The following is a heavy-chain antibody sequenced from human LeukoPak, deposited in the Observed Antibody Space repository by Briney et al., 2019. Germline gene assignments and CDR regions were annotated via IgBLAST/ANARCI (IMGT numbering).Heavy chain of an antibody. CDR2: ISGRGGPT. CDR1: AFTFSSYA. Sequence: VGSLRLSSAASAFTFSSYAMSCFRRPTGGGLQWFSAISGRGGPTYYTDSVNGRCTISRDNTKTTLHLQMNSLRAEDTAVYYCAKDGYDYYYYYMDVWGRGTAVTASS. D-gene: IGHD1-1*01. V-gene: IGHV3-23*01. J-gene: IGHJ6*03. CDR3: AKDGYDYYYYYMDV.